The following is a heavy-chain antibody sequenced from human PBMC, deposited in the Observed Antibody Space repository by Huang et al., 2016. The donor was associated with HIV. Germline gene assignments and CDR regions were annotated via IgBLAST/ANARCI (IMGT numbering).Heavy chain of an antibody. D-gene: IGHD3-22*01. J-gene: IGHJ4*02. V-gene: IGHV3-53*02. Sequence: EVQLVETGGGLIQPGRSLRLSCAASGFTVTSNHMGWVRQAPGKGREWVSVIYSDGSAYYAEPVKGRFTVSRDSSKNRLYLQMNSLRAEDAAVYYCASGHYDASGHFDYWGQGTLVTVSS. CDR1: GFTVTSNH. CDR3: ASGHYDASGHFDY. CDR2: IYSDGSA.